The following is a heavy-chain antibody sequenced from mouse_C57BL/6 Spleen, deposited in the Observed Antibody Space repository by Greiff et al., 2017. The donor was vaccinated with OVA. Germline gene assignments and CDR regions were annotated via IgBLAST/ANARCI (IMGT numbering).Heavy chain of an antibody. V-gene: IGHV1-82*01. J-gene: IGHJ2*01. CDR2: IYPGDGDT. CDR1: GYAFSSSW. CDR3: ARSLLSDY. Sequence: QVQLQQSGPELVKPGASVKISCKASGYAFSSSWMNWVKQRPGKGLEWIGRIYPGDGDTTYNGKFKGKATLTADKSSSTAYMPLSSLTSEDSAVYVCARSLLSDYWGQGTTLTVSS.